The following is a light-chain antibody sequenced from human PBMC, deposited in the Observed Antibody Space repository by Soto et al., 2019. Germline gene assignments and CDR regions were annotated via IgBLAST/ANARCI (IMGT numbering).Light chain of an antibody. J-gene: IGKJ2*01. CDR2: GAS. Sequence: EIVMTQSPASLSASPGDGATLSCRASQSVASNVDWYQQKPGQGPRRLIHGASTRAVGVPARFSGSGSGTDTALTISSLKSEDFAVYYCQQYHNWPPQYTFGQGTKLQIK. CDR1: QSVASN. V-gene: IGKV3-15*01. CDR3: QQYHNWPPQYT.